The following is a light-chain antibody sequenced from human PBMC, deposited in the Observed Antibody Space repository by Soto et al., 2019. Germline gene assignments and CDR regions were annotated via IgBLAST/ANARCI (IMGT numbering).Light chain of an antibody. CDR3: SSYTSIDTWV. Sequence: QSVLTQPAYVAGAAGQAITITCTGTRSDVGGYNYVSWYQQHPGKAPKVLISDVSNRPSGISNRFSGSKSGNTASLTISGLQAEDEADYYCSSYTSIDTWVFGTGTRSPS. CDR2: DVS. J-gene: IGLJ1*01. CDR1: RSDVGGYNY. V-gene: IGLV2-14*03.